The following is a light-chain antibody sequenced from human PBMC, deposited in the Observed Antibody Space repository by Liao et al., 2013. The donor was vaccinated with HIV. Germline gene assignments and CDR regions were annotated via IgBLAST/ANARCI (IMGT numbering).Light chain of an antibody. CDR3: QAWDRSADVV. V-gene: IGLV3-1*01. Sequence: YDLTQPASVSVSPGQTATVTCSGGTLGDKYISWYQQRPGQSPVLVIYENIRRPSGIPERFSGSNSGNTATLTISGTQAVDEADYFCQAWDRSADVVFGGGTKLTVL. CDR1: TLGDKY. CDR2: ENI. J-gene: IGLJ2*01.